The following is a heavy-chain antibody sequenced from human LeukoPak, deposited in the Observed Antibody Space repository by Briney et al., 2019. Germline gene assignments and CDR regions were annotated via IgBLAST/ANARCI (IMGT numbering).Heavy chain of an antibody. CDR2: INWKGDNT. V-gene: IGHV3-20*04. J-gene: IGHJ4*02. CDR1: DSTFADYG. CDR3: ARDLSASWYSLGS. Sequence: GSLRLSCTASDSTFADYGMSWVRQAPGKGLEWVSGINWKGDNTGYGDSVKGRFTISRDNAKNCLYLQMKSLRAEDTALYYCARDLSASWYSLGSWGQGTLVTVSS. D-gene: IGHD6-13*01.